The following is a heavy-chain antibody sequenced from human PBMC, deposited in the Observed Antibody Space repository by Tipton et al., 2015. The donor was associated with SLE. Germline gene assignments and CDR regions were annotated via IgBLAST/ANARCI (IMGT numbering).Heavy chain of an antibody. CDR3: AGRGRKDGDKPFRSFDL. CDR2: VYTTGDT. D-gene: IGHD3-16*01. CDR1: GGSVNIGDYY. J-gene: IGHJ2*01. Sequence: LRLSCTVSGGSVNIGDYYWSWIRQPAGKGLEWLGHVYTTGDTNYNPSLRSLVTISVDTSKTQFSLKLTSATAADTAVYYCAGRGRKDGDKPFRSFDLWGRGTLVSVAS. V-gene: IGHV4-61*09.